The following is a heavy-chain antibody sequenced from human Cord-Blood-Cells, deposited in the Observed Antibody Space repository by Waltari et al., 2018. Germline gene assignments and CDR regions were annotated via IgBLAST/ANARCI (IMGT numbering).Heavy chain of an antibody. CDR1: GFTFSSYA. CDR3: AEGRFGGQYFDY. CDR2: ISGSGGST. J-gene: IGHJ4*02. Sequence: EVQRLESGGGLVQPGGSLRLSCAASGFTFSSYAMSGVRQAPGKGLEWVSAISGSGGSTYYADSVKGRFTISRDNSKNTLYLQMNSLRAEDTAVYYCAEGRFGGQYFDYWGQGTLVTVSS. V-gene: IGHV3-23*01. D-gene: IGHD3-10*01.